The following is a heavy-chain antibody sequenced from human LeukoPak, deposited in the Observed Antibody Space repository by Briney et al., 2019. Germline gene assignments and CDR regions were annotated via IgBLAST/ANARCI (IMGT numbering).Heavy chain of an antibody. D-gene: IGHD3-22*01. CDR1: GGTFSSYA. CDR2: IIPVFGTA. V-gene: IGHV1-69*06. Sequence: ASVKVSCKASGGTFSSYAISWVRQAPGQGLEWMGGIIPVFGTANYAQKFQGRVTITADKSTSTAYMELRSLRSDDTAVYYCARGGDSSGNLDYWGQGTLVTVSS. CDR3: ARGGDSSGNLDY. J-gene: IGHJ4*02.